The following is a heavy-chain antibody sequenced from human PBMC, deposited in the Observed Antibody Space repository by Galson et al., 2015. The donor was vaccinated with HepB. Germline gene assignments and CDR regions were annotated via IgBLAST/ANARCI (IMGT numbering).Heavy chain of an antibody. D-gene: IGHD6-13*01. CDR1: GFTFSSYS. CDR2: ISSSSSYI. CDR3: ARDLSQQSDAFDI. J-gene: IGHJ3*02. V-gene: IGHV3-21*01. Sequence: SLRLSCAASGFTFSSYSMNWVRQAPGKGLEWVSSISSSSSYIYYADSVKGRFTISRDNAKNSLYLQMNSLRAEDTAVYYCARDLSQQSDAFDIWGQGTMVTVSS.